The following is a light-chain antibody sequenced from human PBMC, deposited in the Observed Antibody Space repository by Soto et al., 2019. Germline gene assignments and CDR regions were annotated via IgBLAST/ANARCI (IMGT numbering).Light chain of an antibody. Sequence: SALTQPASVSGSPGQSITISCTGTSSDVGSYNYVSWFQQHPGKAPKLTIYDVSNRPSGVSSRFSGSKSGNTASLTISGLQAEDEADYYCSSYTTISTVVFGGGTKVTVL. CDR1: SSDVGSYNY. CDR3: SSYTTISTVV. CDR2: DVS. J-gene: IGLJ2*01. V-gene: IGLV2-14*01.